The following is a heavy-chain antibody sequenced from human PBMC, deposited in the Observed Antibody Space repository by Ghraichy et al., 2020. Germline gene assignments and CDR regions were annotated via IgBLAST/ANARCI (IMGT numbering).Heavy chain of an antibody. CDR3: ARGGYSGYCSDY. D-gene: IGHD5-12*01. V-gene: IGHV4-34*01. CDR1: GGSFSGYY. J-gene: IGHJ4*02. CDR2: INHSGST. Sequence: GSLRLSCAVYGGSFSGYYWSWIRQPPGKGLEWIGEINHSGSTNYNPSLKSRVTISVDTSKNQFSLKLSSVTAADTAVYYCARGGYSGYCSDYWGQGTLVTVSS.